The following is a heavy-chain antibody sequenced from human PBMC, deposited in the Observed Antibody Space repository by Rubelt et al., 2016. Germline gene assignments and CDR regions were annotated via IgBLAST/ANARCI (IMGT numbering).Heavy chain of an antibody. D-gene: IGHD3-10*01. V-gene: IGHV7-4-1*02. CDR3: ARGMRWFGENY. CDR1: GYTFTSYA. J-gene: IGHJ4*02. CDR2: INHNTGNP. Sequence: QVQLVQSGSELKKPGASVKVSCKASGYTFTSYAMNWVRQAPGQGLEWMGWINHNTGNPTDAQGCTGRFVFSLGTSVSAACLQISSRTAVDTAGDYCARGMRWFGENYWGQGTLVTVSS.